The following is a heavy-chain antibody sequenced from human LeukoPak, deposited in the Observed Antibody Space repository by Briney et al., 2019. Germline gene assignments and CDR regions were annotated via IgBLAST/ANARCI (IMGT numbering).Heavy chain of an antibody. Sequence: GGSVRLSCAASGFTFSYYYISWIRQVPGEGLEWVSYFSPRGSPIYCADSVKGRFTASRDNAKNSLYLQMNSLRAEDTAVYFCARGHTVLVPATTGGDYWGQGTLVTVSS. D-gene: IGHD2-2*01. CDR3: ARGHTVLVPATTGGDY. J-gene: IGHJ4*02. CDR2: FSPRGSPI. CDR1: GFTFSYYY. V-gene: IGHV3-11*01.